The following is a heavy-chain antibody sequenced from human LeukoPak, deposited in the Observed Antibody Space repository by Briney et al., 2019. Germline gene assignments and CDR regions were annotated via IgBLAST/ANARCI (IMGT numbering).Heavy chain of an antibody. V-gene: IGHV1-2*02. CDR3: ARVVYDSSGYYPPPLGY. Sequence: ASVKVSCKASGYTFTGYYMHWVRQAPGQGLEWMGWINPNSGGTNYAQKFQGRVTMTRDTSISTAFMELSRLRSDDTAVYCCARVVYDSSGYYPPPLGYWGQGTLVTVSS. CDR2: INPNSGGT. D-gene: IGHD3-22*01. J-gene: IGHJ4*02. CDR1: GYTFTGYY.